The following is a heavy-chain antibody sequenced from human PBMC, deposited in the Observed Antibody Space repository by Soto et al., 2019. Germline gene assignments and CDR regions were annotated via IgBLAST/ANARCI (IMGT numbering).Heavy chain of an antibody. CDR3: AKDYSTVTTDPLSVVLFDY. Sequence: PGGSLRLSCAASEFTFSSYAMSWVRQAPGKGLEWVSIITSDGRTYYADSVKGRFTISRDNSKNTVYLQMNSLRAEDTAVYYCAKDYSTVTTDPLSVVLFDYWGQGALVTVSS. J-gene: IGHJ4*02. CDR1: EFTFSSYA. D-gene: IGHD4-17*01. CDR2: ITSDGRT. V-gene: IGHV3-23*01.